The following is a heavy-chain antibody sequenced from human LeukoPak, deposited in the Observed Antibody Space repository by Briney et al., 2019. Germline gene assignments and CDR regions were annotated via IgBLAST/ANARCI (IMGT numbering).Heavy chain of an antibody. CDR1: GYTFTNYW. CDR3: ARALRTGQGDYVPVL. Sequence: GESLKISCKASGYTFTNYWIGWVRQMPGKGLEWRTIIYPGDSQTRYSPSFQGQVTISADKSIGTTYLQWSSLKASDTAIYYCARALRTGQGDYVPVLWGQGTLVTVSS. J-gene: IGHJ4*02. CDR2: IYPGDSQT. D-gene: IGHD3-16*01. V-gene: IGHV5-51*01.